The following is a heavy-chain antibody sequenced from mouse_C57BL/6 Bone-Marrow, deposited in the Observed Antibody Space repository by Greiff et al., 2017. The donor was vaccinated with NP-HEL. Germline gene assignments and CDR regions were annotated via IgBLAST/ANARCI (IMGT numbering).Heavy chain of an antibody. D-gene: IGHD1-1*01. CDR3: ASHDYGSGEGWYVDV. CDR1: GFTFTDYY. V-gene: IGHV7-3*01. J-gene: IGHJ1*03. Sequence: EVQGVESGGGLVQPGGSLSLSCAASGFTFTDYYMSWVRQPPGKALEWMGFIRNKANGYTTEYSASVKGRFTISRDNSQSILYLQMNALRAEDSATYYGASHDYGSGEGWYVDVWGTGTTVTVSS. CDR2: IRNKANGYTT.